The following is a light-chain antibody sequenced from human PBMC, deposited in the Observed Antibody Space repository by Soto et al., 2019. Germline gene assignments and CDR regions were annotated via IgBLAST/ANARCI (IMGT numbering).Light chain of an antibody. Sequence: DIQMTQSPSTLSASVGDRVSITCRASQTISNWMAWYQQKPGQAPKLLIYKASTLETGVPSRFSGSGSGTEFTLTISSLQPDDFATYYCQQYSTYPSLTFGGGTKVDIK. V-gene: IGKV1-5*03. J-gene: IGKJ4*01. CDR3: QQYSTYPSLT. CDR2: KAS. CDR1: QTISNW.